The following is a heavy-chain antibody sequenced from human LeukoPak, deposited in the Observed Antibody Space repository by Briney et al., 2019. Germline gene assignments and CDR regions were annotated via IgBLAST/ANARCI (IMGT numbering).Heavy chain of an antibody. CDR1: GESFSGYY. D-gene: IGHD6-13*01. CDR2: INDSGST. CDR3: ARGHIASSSWYYFEY. Sequence: SETLSLTCAVYGESFSGYYWSWIRQSPGKGLEWIGEINDSGSTRNPSLESRVTMTIDRTKNQFSLKLTSVTAADTAMYYCARGHIASSSWYYFEYWGRGSLVTVSS. V-gene: IGHV4-34*01. J-gene: IGHJ4*02.